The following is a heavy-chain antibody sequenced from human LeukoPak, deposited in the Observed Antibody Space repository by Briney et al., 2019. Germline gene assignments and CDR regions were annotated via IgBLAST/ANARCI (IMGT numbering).Heavy chain of an antibody. CDR3: ARVSADFWSGYYSNWYFDL. CDR1: GGSISSYY. CDR2: IYYSGST. D-gene: IGHD3-3*01. Sequence: SETLSLTCTVSGGSISSYYWSWIRQPPGKGLEWIGYIYYSGSTNYNPSLKSRVTISVDTSKDQFSLKLSSVTAADTAVYYCARVSADFWSGYYSNWYFDLWGRGTLVTVSS. J-gene: IGHJ2*01. V-gene: IGHV4-59*01.